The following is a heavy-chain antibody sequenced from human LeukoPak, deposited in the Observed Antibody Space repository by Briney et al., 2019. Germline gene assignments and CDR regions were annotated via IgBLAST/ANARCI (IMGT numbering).Heavy chain of an antibody. Sequence: GGSLRLSCAASGFTSNSYGMHWVRQAPGKGLDWVAFIRYDGSIKHYADSVKGRFTISRDNSKNTLFLQMNGLRPEDTAVYYCGKGSSTSGCPDYWGQGTPVTVSS. CDR3: GKGSSTSGCPDY. V-gene: IGHV3-30*02. CDR1: GFTSNSYG. CDR2: IRYDGSIK. D-gene: IGHD6-19*01. J-gene: IGHJ4*02.